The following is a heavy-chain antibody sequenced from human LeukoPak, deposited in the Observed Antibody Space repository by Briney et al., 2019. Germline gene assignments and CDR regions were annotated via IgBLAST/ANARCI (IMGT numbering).Heavy chain of an antibody. CDR2: ISSSGSTI. J-gene: IGHJ1*01. D-gene: IGHD1-26*01. Sequence: GGSLRLSCAASGFTFSSYEMNWVRQAPGKGLEWVSYISSSGSTIYYADSVKGRFTIPRDNAKNSLYLQMNSLRAEDTAVYYCARDGWYSGSYSYFQHWGQGTLVTVSS. CDR1: GFTFSSYE. V-gene: IGHV3-48*03. CDR3: ARDGWYSGSYSYFQH.